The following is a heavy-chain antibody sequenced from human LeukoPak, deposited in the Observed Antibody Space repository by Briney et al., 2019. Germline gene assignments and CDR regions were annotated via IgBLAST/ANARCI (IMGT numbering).Heavy chain of an antibody. CDR1: GGSISSYF. CDR3: ARIQLGYCSSTSCYNLPGVRFDP. J-gene: IGHJ5*02. CDR2: IYYSGST. Sequence: SETLSLTCTVSGGSISSYFWSWIRQPPGKGLEWIGYIYYSGSTNYNPSLKSRVTMSVDTAKNQFSLKLSSVTAADTAVYYCARIQLGYCSSTSCYNLPGVRFDPWGQGTLVTVSS. D-gene: IGHD2-2*02. V-gene: IGHV4-59*12.